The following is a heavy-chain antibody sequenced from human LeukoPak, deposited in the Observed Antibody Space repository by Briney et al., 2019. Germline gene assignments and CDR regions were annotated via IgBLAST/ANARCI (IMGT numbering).Heavy chain of an antibody. CDR2: ISGSGGST. D-gene: IGHD6-19*01. V-gene: IGHV3-23*01. J-gene: IGHJ4*02. CDR3: AKASSGWSADFDY. CDR1: GFTFSNYA. Sequence: GGSLRLSCAASGFTFSNYAMNWVRQAPGKGLEWVSAISGSGGSTYYADSVKGRFTISRDSSTNMLYLQMNSLRAEDTAVYYCAKASSGWSADFDYWGQGTLVTVSS.